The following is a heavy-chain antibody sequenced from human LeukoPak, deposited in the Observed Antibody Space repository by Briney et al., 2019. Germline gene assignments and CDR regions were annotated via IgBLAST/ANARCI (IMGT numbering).Heavy chain of an antibody. V-gene: IGHV1-8*01. D-gene: IGHD6-13*01. CDR1: RYTFTSYD. J-gene: IGHJ1*01. Sequence: ASVKVSCKASRYTFTSYDINWVRQATGQGLEWMGWMNPNSGNTGYAQKFQGRVTMTRNTSISTAYMELSSLRSEDTAVYYCARPGEYSSSWSEYFQHWGQGTLVTVSS. CDR2: MNPNSGNT. CDR3: ARPGEYSSSWSEYFQH.